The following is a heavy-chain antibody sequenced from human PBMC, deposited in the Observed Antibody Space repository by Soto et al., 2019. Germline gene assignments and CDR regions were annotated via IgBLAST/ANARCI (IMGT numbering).Heavy chain of an antibody. J-gene: IGHJ4*02. CDR1: GFTFDDYG. CDR2: INWNGGST. V-gene: IGHV3-20*04. D-gene: IGHD7-27*01. CDR3: ARDLTGSRAPD. Sequence: GGSVRLSCAASGFTFDDYGMSWVRQAPGKGLEWVSGINWNGGSTGYADSVKGRFTISRDNAKNSLYLQMNSLRAEDTALYYCARDLTGSRAPDWGQGTLVTVSS.